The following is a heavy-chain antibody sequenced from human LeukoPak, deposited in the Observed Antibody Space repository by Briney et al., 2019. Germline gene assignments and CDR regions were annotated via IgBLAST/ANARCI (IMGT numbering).Heavy chain of an antibody. V-gene: IGHV3-33*08. J-gene: IGHJ4*02. Sequence: GGSLRLSCAASGFTFSSYAMHWVRQAPGKGLEWVALIWDNGSNEDYADSVKGRFTISRDNSKNTLYLQMNSLRAEDTAVYYCARDYGYSPFDYWGQGTLVTVSS. CDR3: ARDYGYSPFDY. CDR1: GFTFSSYA. D-gene: IGHD3-22*01. CDR2: IWDNGSNE.